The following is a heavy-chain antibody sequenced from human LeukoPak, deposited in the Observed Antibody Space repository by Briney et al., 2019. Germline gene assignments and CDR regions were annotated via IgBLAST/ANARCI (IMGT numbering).Heavy chain of an antibody. Sequence: GGSLRLSCAASGFIFRKYAMTWVRQAPGKGLEWVSTISGGGDSTYYADSVKGRFTISRDNSKNTLYLQMNSLRAEDTAVYYCASYYYDSSGPYPFFGFRGQGTLVTVSS. CDR3: ASYYYDSSGPYPFFGF. J-gene: IGHJ4*02. D-gene: IGHD3-22*01. CDR2: ISGGGDST. V-gene: IGHV3-23*01. CDR1: GFIFRKYA.